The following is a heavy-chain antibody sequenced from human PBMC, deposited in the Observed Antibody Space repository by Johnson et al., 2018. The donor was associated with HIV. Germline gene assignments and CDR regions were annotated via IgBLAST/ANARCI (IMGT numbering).Heavy chain of an antibody. V-gene: IGHV3-64*01. CDR3: ARGALSPAAPDAFDI. CDR2: ISSNGGST. J-gene: IGHJ3*02. Sequence: VQLVESRGGLVQPGGSLRLSCAASGFTFSSYAMHWVRQAPGKGLEYVSAISSNGGSTYYANSVKGRFTISRDNSKNTLYLQMGSLRAEDMAVHYCARGALSPAAPDAFDIWGQGTMVTVSS. CDR1: GFTFSSYA. D-gene: IGHD6-13*01.